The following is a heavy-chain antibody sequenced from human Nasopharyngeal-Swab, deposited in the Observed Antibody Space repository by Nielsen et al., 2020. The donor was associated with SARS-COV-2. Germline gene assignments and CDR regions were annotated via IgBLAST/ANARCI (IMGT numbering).Heavy chain of an antibody. V-gene: IGHV4-39*01. CDR1: GGSISSSSYY. D-gene: IGHD1-26*01. Sequence: AETLSRTCTVSGGSISSSSYYWGWIRQPPGKGLEWIGSIYYSGSTYYNPSLKSRVTISVDTSKNQFSLKLSSVTAADTAVYYCAKSGSYQTIYFDYWGQGTLVTVSS. J-gene: IGHJ4*02. CDR3: AKSGSYQTIYFDY. CDR2: IYYSGST.